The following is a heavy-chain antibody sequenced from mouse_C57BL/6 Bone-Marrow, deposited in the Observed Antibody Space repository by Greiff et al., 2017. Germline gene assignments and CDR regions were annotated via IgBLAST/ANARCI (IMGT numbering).Heavy chain of an antibody. CDR2: IYPGSGNT. J-gene: IGHJ3*01. Sequence: LVKPGASVKISCKASGYSFTSYYIHWVKQRPGQGLEWIGWIYPGSGNTKYNEKFKGKATLTADTSSSTAYMQLSSLTSEDSAVYYCARGYGYYVSLAYWGQGTLVTVSA. D-gene: IGHD2-3*01. CDR3: ARGYGYYVSLAY. CDR1: GYSFTSYY. V-gene: IGHV1-66*01.